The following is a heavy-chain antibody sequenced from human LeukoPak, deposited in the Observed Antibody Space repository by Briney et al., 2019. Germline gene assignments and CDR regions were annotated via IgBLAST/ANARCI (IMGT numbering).Heavy chain of an antibody. CDR2: ISGSGGTT. V-gene: IGHV3-23*01. CDR1: GFTFSTYG. Sequence: PGGSLRLSCVASGFTFSTYGMTWVRQAPGKGLEWVSGISGSGGTTYYADSVRGRFTISRDNSKNTMYLQMNSLRAEDTAVYYCAKLHTAMVLYNWFDPWGQGTLVTVSS. CDR3: AKLHTAMVLYNWFDP. D-gene: IGHD5-18*01. J-gene: IGHJ5*02.